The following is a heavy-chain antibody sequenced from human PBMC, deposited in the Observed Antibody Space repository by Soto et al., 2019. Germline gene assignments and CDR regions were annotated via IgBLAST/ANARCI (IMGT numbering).Heavy chain of an antibody. D-gene: IGHD3-3*01. V-gene: IGHV3-30-3*01. Sequence: QVQLVESGGRVVQPGGSLRLSCAASGFMFSRYAIHWVRQAPGKGLEWVAVISKDGSVKYYADSVRGRFSISRDKSKNTVYLEMNGMRDDVTAVFYGARSRSGAVPDSCGYWGQGTLVTVSS. J-gene: IGHJ1*01. CDR3: ARSRSGAVPDSCGY. CDR2: ISKDGSVK. CDR1: GFMFSRYA.